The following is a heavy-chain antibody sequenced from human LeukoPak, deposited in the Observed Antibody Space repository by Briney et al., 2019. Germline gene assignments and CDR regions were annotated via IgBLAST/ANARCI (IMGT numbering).Heavy chain of an antibody. CDR3: ATGHTVLRGVYDFDP. D-gene: IGHD5/OR15-5a*01. J-gene: IGHJ5*02. Sequence: PSEPLSLPCTVSGGPITTSRVYWARIRRPPGKGRDWFASRYYSGTTYYNPSLKSRLTVLLVKSNNFFSLNLPSITVPGPLVFYWATGHTVLRGVYDFDPWGQGPPVPVSS. CDR2: RYYSGTT. V-gene: IGHV4-39*07. CDR1: GGPITTSRVY.